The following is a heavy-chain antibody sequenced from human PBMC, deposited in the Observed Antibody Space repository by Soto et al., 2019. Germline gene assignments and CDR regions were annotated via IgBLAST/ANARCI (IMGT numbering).Heavy chain of an antibody. V-gene: IGHV4-61*01. CDR1: GGSISSGNYY. J-gene: IGHJ4*02. CDR3: ARRWGRSFDY. Sequence: SETLSLTCTFSGGSISSGNYYWSWIRQPPGKGLEWIGYIYYSGSTNYNPSLKSRVTISVDTSKNQFSLKLSSVTAADTAVYYCARRWGRSFDYWGQGTLVTVSS. D-gene: IGHD2-15*01. CDR2: IYYSGST.